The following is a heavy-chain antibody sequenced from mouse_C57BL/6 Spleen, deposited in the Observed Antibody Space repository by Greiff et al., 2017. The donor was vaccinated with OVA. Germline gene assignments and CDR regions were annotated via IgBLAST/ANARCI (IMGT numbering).Heavy chain of an antibody. Sequence: QVQLKQPGAELVKPGASVKMSCKASGYTFTSYWITWVKQRPGQGLEWIGDIYPGSGSTNYNEKFKSKATLTVDTAYSTAYMQLSSLTSEESAFYCCARKGGITTVVAPYAMDYWGQGTSVTVSS. CDR2: IYPGSGST. V-gene: IGHV1-55*01. CDR3: ARKGGITTVVAPYAMDY. D-gene: IGHD1-1*01. J-gene: IGHJ4*01. CDR1: GYTFTSYW.